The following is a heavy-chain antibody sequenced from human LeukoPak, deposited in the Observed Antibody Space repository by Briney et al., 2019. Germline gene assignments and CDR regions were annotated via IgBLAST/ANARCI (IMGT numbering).Heavy chain of an antibody. J-gene: IGHJ6*03. CDR2: IYYSGST. D-gene: IGHD2-2*01. CDR1: GYSISSGYY. V-gene: IGHV4-38-2*02. Sequence: SETLSLTCTVSGYSISSGYYWGWIRQPPGKGLEWIGSIYYSGSTSYNPSLKSRVTISVDTSKNQFSLKLSSVTAADTAVYYCARARGCSSTSCQYYYYYYMDVWGKGTTVTVSS. CDR3: ARARGCSSTSCQYYYYYYMDV.